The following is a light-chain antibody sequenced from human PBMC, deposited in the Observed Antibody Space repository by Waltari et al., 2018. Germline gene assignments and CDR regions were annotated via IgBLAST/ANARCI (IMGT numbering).Light chain of an antibody. V-gene: IGLV2-23*01. J-gene: IGLJ1*01. CDR2: EGT. CDR1: TSSVWTYNL. Sequence: QSALTQPASVSGSPGQSITIYFTGTTSSVWTYNLVSWYQQHPGKAPKLIICEGTKRPSGVSNRFFASKSGNTASLTISGLQADDEADYHCCSYVSNTYVFGTGTKVTVL. CDR3: CSYVSNTYV.